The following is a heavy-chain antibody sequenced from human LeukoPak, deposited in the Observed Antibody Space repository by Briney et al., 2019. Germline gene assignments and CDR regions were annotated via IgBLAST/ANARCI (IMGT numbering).Heavy chain of an antibody. V-gene: IGHV4-39*07. CDR2: IHYRGVT. J-gene: IGHJ4*02. CDR3: ARGRWELLL. D-gene: IGHD1-26*01. CDR1: GVSISGFTYY. Sequence: PSETLSLTCTVSGVSISGFTYYWGWIRQPPGKGLEWIGNIHYRGVTSYNPSLKSRVTISVDTSKNQFSLKLSSVTAADTAVYYCARGRWELLLWGQGTLVTVSS.